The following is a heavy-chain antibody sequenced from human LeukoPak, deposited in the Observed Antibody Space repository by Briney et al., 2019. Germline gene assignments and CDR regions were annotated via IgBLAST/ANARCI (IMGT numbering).Heavy chain of an antibody. V-gene: IGHV1-8*01. CDR2: MNPNSGDT. J-gene: IGHJ4*02. Sequence: GASVKVSCKASGYTFTNYDINWVRQAAGQGLEWMGWMNPNSGDTGYVEKFQGRVTMTRDTSMNTAYMELSSLRSEDTAVYYCTRSGFAGGVHFDYWGQGTPVTVSS. D-gene: IGHD3-10*01. CDR3: TRSGFAGGVHFDY. CDR1: GYTFTNYD.